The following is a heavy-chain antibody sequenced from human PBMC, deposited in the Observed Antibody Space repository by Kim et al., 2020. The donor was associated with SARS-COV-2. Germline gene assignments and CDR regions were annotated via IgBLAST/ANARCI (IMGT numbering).Heavy chain of an antibody. V-gene: IGHV3-21*01. J-gene: IGHJ4*02. D-gene: IGHD6-13*01. Sequence: DSGKGRFTISRDNAKNSLYLQMNSLRAEDTAVYYCARDLIIAAAPWGFDYWGQGTLVTVSS. CDR3: ARDLIIAAAPWGFDY.